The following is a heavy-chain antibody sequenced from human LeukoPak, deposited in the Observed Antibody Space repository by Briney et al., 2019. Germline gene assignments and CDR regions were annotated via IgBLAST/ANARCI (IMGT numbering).Heavy chain of an antibody. J-gene: IGHJ5*02. V-gene: IGHV3-48*03. CDR1: GFTFSSYE. D-gene: IGHD1-26*01. Sequence: GGSLRLSCAASGFTFSSYEMNWVRQAPGKGLEWVSYISSSGSTIYYADSVKGRFTISRDNAKNSLYLQMNSPRAEDTAVYYCARPRVGATGWFDPWGQGTLVTVSS. CDR2: ISSSGSTI. CDR3: ARPRVGATGWFDP.